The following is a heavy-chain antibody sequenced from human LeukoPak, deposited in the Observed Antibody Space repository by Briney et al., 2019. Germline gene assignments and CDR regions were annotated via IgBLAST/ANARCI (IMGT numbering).Heavy chain of an antibody. J-gene: IGHJ4*02. CDR3: ARFGVSGIAAAGDLGSDY. CDR2: INTNTGNP. D-gene: IGHD6-13*01. CDR1: GYTFTSYA. V-gene: IGHV7-4-1*02. Sequence: ASVKVSCKASGYTFTSYAMNWVRQAPGQGLEWMGWINTNTGNPMYAQGFTGRFVFSLDTSVSTAYLQISSLKAEDTAVYYCARFGVSGIAAAGDLGSDYWGQGTLVTVSS.